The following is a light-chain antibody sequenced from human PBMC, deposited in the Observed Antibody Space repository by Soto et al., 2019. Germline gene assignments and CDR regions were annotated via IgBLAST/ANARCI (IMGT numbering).Light chain of an antibody. CDR3: QQRANWPPIT. V-gene: IGKV3-11*01. J-gene: IGKJ5*01. Sequence: EILLTQCPATLSLSPGEAHTTSCRPSQNVSNYLAWYQQKPGQAPRLLIYDTSNRATGIPARFSGSGSGTDFTLTISSLESEDFAVYYCQQRANWPPITLGQGTRLEIK. CDR2: DTS. CDR1: QNVSNY.